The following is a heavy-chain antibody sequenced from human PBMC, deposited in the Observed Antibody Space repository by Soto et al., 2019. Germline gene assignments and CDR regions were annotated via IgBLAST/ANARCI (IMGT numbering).Heavy chain of an antibody. Sequence: GASVKVSCKASGYTFTSYYMHWVRQAPGQGLEWMGIINPSGGNTSYAQKFQGRVTITRDTSASTAYMELSSLRSEDTAVYYCARDPGQGLRYFDWLLSSGPDAFDIWGQGTMVTVSS. CDR3: ARDPGQGLRYFDWLLSSGPDAFDI. V-gene: IGHV1-46*01. J-gene: IGHJ3*02. CDR1: GYTFTSYY. CDR2: INPSGGNT. D-gene: IGHD3-9*01.